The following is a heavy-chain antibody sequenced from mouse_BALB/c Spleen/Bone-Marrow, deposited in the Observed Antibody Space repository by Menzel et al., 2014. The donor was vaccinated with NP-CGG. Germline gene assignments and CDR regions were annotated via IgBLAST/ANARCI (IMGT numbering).Heavy chain of an antibody. Sequence: QVQLQQSGSVLVRPGASVKLSCKASGYTFTSSWMHWAKQRPGQGLEWIGEIHPNSGNTNYNEKFKGKATLTVDTSSSTAYVDLSSLTSEDSAVYYCARSGFDYWGQGITLTVSS. V-gene: IGHV1S130*01. CDR2: IHPNSGNT. CDR1: GYTFTSSW. D-gene: IGHD4-1*01. J-gene: IGHJ2*01. CDR3: ARSGFDY.